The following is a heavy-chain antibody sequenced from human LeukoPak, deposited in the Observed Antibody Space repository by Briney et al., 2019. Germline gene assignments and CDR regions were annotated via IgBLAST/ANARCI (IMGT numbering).Heavy chain of an antibody. V-gene: IGHV1-46*01. Sequence: ASVKVSCKAYGYTFTSYYMHWVRQAPGQGLEWMGIINPSGGSTSYAQKFQGRVTMTRDTSTSTVYMELSSLRSEDTAVYYRARVRGQLGFDYWGQGTLVTVSS. CDR2: INPSGGST. CDR1: GYTFTSYY. CDR3: ARVRGQLGFDY. J-gene: IGHJ4*02. D-gene: IGHD3-10*01.